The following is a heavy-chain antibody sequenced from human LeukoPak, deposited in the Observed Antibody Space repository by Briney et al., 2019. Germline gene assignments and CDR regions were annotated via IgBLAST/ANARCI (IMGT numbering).Heavy chain of an antibody. Sequence: GGSLRLSCAASGFTFSSYWMHWVRQAPGKGLVWVSRINSDGSSTSYADSVKGRFTISRDNAKNTLYLQMNSLRAEDTAVYYCAKAESYYYDSSGLDIWGQGTMVTVSS. CDR3: AKAESYYYDSSGLDI. CDR2: INSDGSST. D-gene: IGHD3-22*01. CDR1: GFTFSSYW. J-gene: IGHJ3*02. V-gene: IGHV3-74*01.